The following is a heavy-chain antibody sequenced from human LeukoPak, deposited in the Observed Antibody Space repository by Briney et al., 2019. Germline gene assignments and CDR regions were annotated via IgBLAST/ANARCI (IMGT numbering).Heavy chain of an antibody. J-gene: IGHJ4*02. CDR3: ARDGPTFVAY. Sequence: GGSLRLSCAASGFTFSSYAMSWVRQAPGKGLEWVSAISGSGGSTYYADSVKGRFTVSRDNAKSSLSLQMNSLRAEDTAVYYCARDGPTFVAYWGQGTLVTVSS. CDR1: GFTFSSYA. CDR2: ISGSGGST. D-gene: IGHD3-10*02. V-gene: IGHV3-23*01.